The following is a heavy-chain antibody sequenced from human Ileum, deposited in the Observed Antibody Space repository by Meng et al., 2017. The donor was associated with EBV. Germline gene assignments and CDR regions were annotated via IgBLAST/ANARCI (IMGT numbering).Heavy chain of an antibody. J-gene: IGHJ1*01. D-gene: IGHD2-8*01. CDR3: ARGVYGPTTRGREYFIH. Sequence: QEQLQQWGAGLLKPSEPLSLTCGVYGGSFNGYYWTWIRQPPGKGLEWIGEINHSGSTNYNPSLKSRVIISVDTSKNQFSLNLSSVTAADTAVYYCARGVYGPTTRGREYFIHWGRGTLVTVSS. CDR1: GGSFNGYY. V-gene: IGHV4-34*01. CDR2: INHSGST.